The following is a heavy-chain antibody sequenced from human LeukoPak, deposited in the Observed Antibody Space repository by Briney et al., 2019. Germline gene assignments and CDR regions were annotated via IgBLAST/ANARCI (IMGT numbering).Heavy chain of an antibody. CDR3: AATPRGGCSSTSCYSFDY. J-gene: IGHJ4*02. V-gene: IGHV1-18*01. CDR2: ISAYNGNT. D-gene: IGHD2-2*01. Sequence: GASVTVSCKPSGYTFTSYGISWVRQAPGHGLEWMVWISAYNGNTNYSQKLQGRVTITTDTSTSTAYMELRSLRSDDTAVYYCAATPRGGCSSTSCYSFDYWGQGTLVTVSS. CDR1: GYTFTSYG.